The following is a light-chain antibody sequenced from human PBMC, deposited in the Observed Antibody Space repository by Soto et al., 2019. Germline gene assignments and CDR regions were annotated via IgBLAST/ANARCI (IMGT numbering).Light chain of an antibody. J-gene: IGKJ5*01. CDR3: QQYGSSPPDT. Sequence: EIVLTQSPATLSLSPGERAPLSCRASQSVSSYLAWYQQKPGQAPRLLIYNTSSRATGIPDRFSGSGSGTDFTLTISRLEPEDFAVYYCQQYGSSPPDTFGQGTRLEIK. CDR2: NTS. V-gene: IGKV3-20*01. CDR1: QSVSSY.